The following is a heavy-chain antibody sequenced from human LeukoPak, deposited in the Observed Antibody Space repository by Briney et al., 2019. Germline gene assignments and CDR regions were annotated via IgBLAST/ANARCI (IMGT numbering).Heavy chain of an antibody. CDR1: GFTFNSHY. V-gene: IGHV3-7*01. CDR3: AGDRSWGFDI. CDR2: IRPDASDM. D-gene: IGHD3-16*01. J-gene: IGHJ3*02. Sequence: PGGSLRLSCAASGFTFNSHYMAWVRQAPGKGLEWVANIRPDASDMFYVDSVKGRFTISRDNSKNTLYLQMNNLRAEDMGVYYCAGDRSWGFDIWGQGTMVTVSS.